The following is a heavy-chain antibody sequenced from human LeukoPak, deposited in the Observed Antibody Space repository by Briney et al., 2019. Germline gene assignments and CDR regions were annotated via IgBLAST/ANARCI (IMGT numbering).Heavy chain of an antibody. CDR3: ARATYYYDSSGAYYFDY. J-gene: IGHJ4*02. CDR1: GFTLDDYG. D-gene: IGHD3-22*01. V-gene: IGHV3-20*04. Sequence: GFLRLSCAASGFTLDDYGMSWVRQAPGKGLEWVSGINWNGGSTGYADSVKGRFTISRDNAKNSLYLQMNSLRAEDTALYYCARATYYYDSSGAYYFDYWGQGTLVTVSS. CDR2: INWNGGST.